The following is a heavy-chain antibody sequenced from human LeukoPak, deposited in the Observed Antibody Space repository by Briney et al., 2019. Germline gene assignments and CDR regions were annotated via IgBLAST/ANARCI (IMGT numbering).Heavy chain of an antibody. V-gene: IGHV1-2*02. CDR2: INPKSGGT. D-gene: IGHD3-22*01. CDR3: ARDGVFSISGYYDTSGYGFDV. Sequence: ASVKVSCKASGYTFTGYYMHWVRQAPGQGLEWMGWINPKSGGTNEAQKFHDRVTMTRDTSIRTAYMEVSRLRSDDTAVYYCARDGVFSISGYYDTSGYGFDVWGQGTMVAVSS. J-gene: IGHJ3*01. CDR1: GYTFTGYY.